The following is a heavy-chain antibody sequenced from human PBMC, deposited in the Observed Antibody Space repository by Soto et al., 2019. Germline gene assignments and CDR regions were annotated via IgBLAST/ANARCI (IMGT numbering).Heavy chain of an antibody. Sequence: GESLKISCKGSGYSFTSYWIGWVRQMPGKGLEWMGIIYLGDSDTRYSPSFQGQVTISADKSISTAYLQWSSLKASDTAMYYCARQKYCSSTSCYTVDSWGQGPLVTASS. D-gene: IGHD2-2*02. CDR2: IYLGDSDT. CDR1: GYSFTSYW. J-gene: IGHJ4*02. V-gene: IGHV5-51*01. CDR3: ARQKYCSSTSCYTVDS.